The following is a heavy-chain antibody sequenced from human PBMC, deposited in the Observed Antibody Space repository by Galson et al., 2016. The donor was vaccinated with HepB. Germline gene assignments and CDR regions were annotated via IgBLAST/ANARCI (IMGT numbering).Heavy chain of an antibody. J-gene: IGHJ6*02. CDR3: ARDPSLRNGMNV. CDR1: GLSVSDAY. CDR2: LYAGGET. Sequence: FLRLSCAASGLSVSDAYMNWVRQAPGKGLEWVSVLYAGGETYYADSLRGRFTISRDNSKNILYLQMNSLRVEDTAVYYCARDPSLRNGMNVWGQATTVTVSS. V-gene: IGHV3-66*01.